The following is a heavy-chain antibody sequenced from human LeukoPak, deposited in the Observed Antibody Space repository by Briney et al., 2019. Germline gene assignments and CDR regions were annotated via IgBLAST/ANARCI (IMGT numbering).Heavy chain of an antibody. J-gene: IGHJ4*02. CDR3: ARKASSGYYFDY. CDR1: GFSLSTSRMR. D-gene: IGHD3-22*01. CDR2: IDWDDYE. Sequence: SGPALVKPTQSLTLTCTFSGFSLSTSRMRVSWIRQPPGKALEGLARIDWDDYEFYTTSLKTRLTISKDTYKNQVVLTMTNMDPVDTATYYCARKASSGYYFDYWGQGVLVTVSS. V-gene: IGHV2-70*04.